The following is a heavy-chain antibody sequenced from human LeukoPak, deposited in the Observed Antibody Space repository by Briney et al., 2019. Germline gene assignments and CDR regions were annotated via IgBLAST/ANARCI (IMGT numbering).Heavy chain of an antibody. CDR3: AREEYYYDSSGYSGWFDP. J-gene: IGHJ5*02. D-gene: IGHD3-22*01. CDR2: IYSSGST. V-gene: IGHV4-61*02. Sequence: SETLSLTCTVSGGSVSSGSYYWSWIRQPAGKGLEWIGRIYSSGSTNYNPSLKSRVTISVDKSKNQFSLKLSSVTAADTAVYYCAREEYYYDSSGYSGWFDPWGQGTLVTVSS. CDR1: GGSVSSGSYY.